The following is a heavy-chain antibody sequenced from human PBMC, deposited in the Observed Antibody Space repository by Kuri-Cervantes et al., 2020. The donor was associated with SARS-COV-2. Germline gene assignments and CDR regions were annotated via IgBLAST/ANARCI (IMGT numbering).Heavy chain of an antibody. Sequence: ASVKVSCKASGGTFSSFAISWVRQAPGQGLEWMGWINPNSGGTNYAQKFQGWVTMTRDTFISTAYMELSRLRSDDTAVYYCARARPRGQDIVVVPAAQKDYYYGMDVWGQGTTVTV. CDR1: GGTFSSFA. D-gene: IGHD2-2*01. J-gene: IGHJ6*02. V-gene: IGHV1-2*04. CDR2: INPNSGGT. CDR3: ARARPRGQDIVVVPAAQKDYYYGMDV.